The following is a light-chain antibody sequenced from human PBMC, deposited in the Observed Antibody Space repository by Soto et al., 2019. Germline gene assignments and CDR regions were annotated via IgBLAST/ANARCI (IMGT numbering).Light chain of an antibody. CDR1: SSDVGSYNL. V-gene: IGLV2-23*02. J-gene: IGLJ2*01. CDR2: EVS. Sequence: QSALTQPASVSGSPGQSITISCTGTSSDVGSYNLVSWYHQHPGKAPKLMIYEVSKRPSGVSDRFSGSKSGNTAYLTISGLQAEDEADYYCCSFAGSSTVVFGGGTKVTVL. CDR3: CSFAGSSTVV.